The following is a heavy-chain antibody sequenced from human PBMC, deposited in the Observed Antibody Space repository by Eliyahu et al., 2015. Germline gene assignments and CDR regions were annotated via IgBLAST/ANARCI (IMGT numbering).Heavy chain of an antibody. CDR2: ISGSGGST. CDR3: AKKWGSVVTAYFLDY. D-gene: IGHD2-21*02. Sequence: EVQLLESGGGLVQPGGSLRXSCAXSGXXFRSYAMXWVRQAPGKGLEWVSAISGSGGSTYYADSVKGRFTISRDNSKNTLYLQMNSLRAEDTAVYYCAKKWGSVVTAYFLDYWGQGTLVTVSS. J-gene: IGHJ4*02. V-gene: IGHV3-23*01. CDR1: GXXFRSYA.